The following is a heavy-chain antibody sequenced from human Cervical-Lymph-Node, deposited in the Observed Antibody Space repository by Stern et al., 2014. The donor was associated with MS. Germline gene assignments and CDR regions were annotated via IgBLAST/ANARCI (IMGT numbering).Heavy chain of an antibody. J-gene: IGHJ5*02. CDR3: SRCSYASSHNCLWFDP. Sequence: QVQLVQSGAEVKKPGASVKVSCKTSGYSFTLYTITWVRQAPGHGLEWMGRISAYNGNTHYAQRLQGRITMTTDTSTSTAYMELTSLRPDDTAMYYCSRCSYASSHNCLWFDPWGQGTLVTVSS. V-gene: IGHV1-18*01. CDR2: ISAYNGNT. CDR1: GYSFTLYT. D-gene: IGHD1-20*01.